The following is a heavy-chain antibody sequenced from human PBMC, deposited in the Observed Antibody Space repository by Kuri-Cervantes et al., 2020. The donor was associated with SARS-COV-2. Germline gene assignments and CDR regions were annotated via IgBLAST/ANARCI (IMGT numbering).Heavy chain of an antibody. Sequence: ASVKVSCKASGYTFSSYHMHWVRQAPGQGLEWMGIIYPSGGSTSYPQKFQGRVSMTSDASTTTVYMELSSLRSEDTAVYYCATGPPLVGATSLGGWFDPWGQGALVTVSS. CDR3: ATGPPLVGATSLGGWFDP. D-gene: IGHD1-26*01. CDR2: IYPSGGST. V-gene: IGHV1-46*01. CDR1: GYTFSSYH. J-gene: IGHJ5*02.